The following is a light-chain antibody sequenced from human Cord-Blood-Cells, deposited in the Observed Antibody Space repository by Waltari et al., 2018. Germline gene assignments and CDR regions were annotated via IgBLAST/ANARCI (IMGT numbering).Light chain of an antibody. CDR1: SSDVGGYNY. CDR2: DVS. Sequence: QSALTQPASASGSPGQSITISCTGTSSDVGGYNYVPWYQQHPGKAPKRKIYDVSNRPSGVSNRFSGSKSGNTASRTISGLQAEDEADYYCSSYTSSSTLYVFGTGTKVTVL. CDR3: SSYTSSSTLYV. V-gene: IGLV2-14*01. J-gene: IGLJ1*01.